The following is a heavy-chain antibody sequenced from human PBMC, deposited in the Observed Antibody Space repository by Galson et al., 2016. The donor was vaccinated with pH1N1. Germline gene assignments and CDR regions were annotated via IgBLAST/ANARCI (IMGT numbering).Heavy chain of an antibody. CDR2: ISNSGGSI. V-gene: IGHV3-11*01. D-gene: IGHD4-17*01. Sequence: SLRLSCAASRFTFSDYYMSWIRQAPGKGLEWVSYISNSGGSIYYVDSVEGRFTISRDNAKNSLYLQMNSLRAEDTAVYYCARCDYHDVDLERFYFGYWGPGTLVTVSS. J-gene: IGHJ4*02. CDR3: ARCDYHDVDLERFYFGY. CDR1: RFTFSDYY.